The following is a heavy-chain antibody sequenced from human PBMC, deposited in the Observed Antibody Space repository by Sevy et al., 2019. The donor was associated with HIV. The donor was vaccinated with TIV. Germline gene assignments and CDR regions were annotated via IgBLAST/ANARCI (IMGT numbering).Heavy chain of an antibody. CDR3: ARMSSGSFNFDY. CDR2: IIPIFGTA. D-gene: IGHD3-10*01. V-gene: IGHV1-69*13. Sequence: ASVKVSCKASGGTFSSYAISWVRQAPGQGLEWMGGIIPIFGTANYAQKFQGRVTITADESTSKAYMELSSLRSEDTAVYYCARMSSGSFNFDYWGQGTLVTVSS. CDR1: GGTFSSYA. J-gene: IGHJ4*02.